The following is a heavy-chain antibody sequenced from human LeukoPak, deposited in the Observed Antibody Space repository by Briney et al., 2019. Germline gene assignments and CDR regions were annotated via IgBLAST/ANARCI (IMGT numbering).Heavy chain of an antibody. Sequence: GASVKVSCKASSYSFTRYGISWVRQAPGQGFEWMGWISGYNGNTNYAQKFLGRVSMTADTSTSTAYMELRSLTSDDTAVYYCARSGRGTYYYFDLWGLGTLVTVSS. V-gene: IGHV1-18*01. CDR3: ARSGRGTYYYFDL. D-gene: IGHD5-12*01. CDR1: SYSFTRYG. J-gene: IGHJ4*02. CDR2: ISGYNGNT.